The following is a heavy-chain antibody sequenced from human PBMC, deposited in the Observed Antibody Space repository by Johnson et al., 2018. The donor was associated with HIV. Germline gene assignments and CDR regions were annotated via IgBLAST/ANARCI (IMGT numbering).Heavy chain of an antibody. Sequence: VQVVESGGGVVRPGGSLRLSCAASGFTFDDYGMSWVRQAPGTGLEWVSGINRNGGSTGYAGSVMGRFTVSRDHAKNSLYLQMNSRRAEDTALYYCASSHPAAAGIPRWAFDIWGQGTMVTVSS. V-gene: IGHV3-20*04. CDR3: ASSHPAAAGIPRWAFDI. CDR1: GFTFDDYG. D-gene: IGHD6-13*01. J-gene: IGHJ3*02. CDR2: INRNGGST.